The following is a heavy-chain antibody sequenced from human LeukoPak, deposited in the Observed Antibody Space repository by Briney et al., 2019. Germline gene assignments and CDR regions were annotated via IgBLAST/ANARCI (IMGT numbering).Heavy chain of an antibody. CDR2: ISSSGSTI. CDR3: ARDSLGQRGYSGDGEKYGMDV. J-gene: IGHJ6*01. V-gene: IGHV3-11*01. D-gene: IGHD5-12*01. Sequence: GGSLRLSCAASGFTFSDYYMSWIRQAPGKGLEWVSYISSSGSTIYYADSVKGRFTISRDNAKNSLYLQMNSLRAEDTAVYYCARDSLGQRGYSGDGEKYGMDVWGQGTTVTVSS. CDR1: GFTFSDYY.